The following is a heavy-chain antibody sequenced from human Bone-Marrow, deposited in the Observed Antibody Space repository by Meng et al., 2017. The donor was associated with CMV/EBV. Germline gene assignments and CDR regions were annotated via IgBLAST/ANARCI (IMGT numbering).Heavy chain of an antibody. Sequence: GESLKISCAASGFTFSSYGMYWVRQAPGKGLEWVAFIRYGGSNKYYADSVKGRFTISRDNFKTTLYLQMNSLRAEDTAVYYCAKDLEFSQYYDFWSGRYGMDVWGQGTTVTVSS. V-gene: IGHV3-30*02. CDR3: AKDLEFSQYYDFWSGRYGMDV. D-gene: IGHD3-3*01. CDR2: IRYGGSNK. J-gene: IGHJ6*02. CDR1: GFTFSSYG.